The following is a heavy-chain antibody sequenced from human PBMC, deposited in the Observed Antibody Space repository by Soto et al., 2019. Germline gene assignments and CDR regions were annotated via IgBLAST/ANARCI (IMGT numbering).Heavy chain of an antibody. D-gene: IGHD5-18*01. CDR1: GISTSSYW. V-gene: IGHV3-7*03. CDR2: IKNDGSEK. J-gene: IGHJ4*02. Sequence: EEQLVESGGALVGPGESLRLSCAASGISTSSYWMGWVRQAPGRGLEWVASIKNDGSEKYYMDSLKGRFTISRDSALNSLYLQMNSLSAEDTAVYFCVTGYNSDYWGQGTLVTVSS. CDR3: VTGYNSDY.